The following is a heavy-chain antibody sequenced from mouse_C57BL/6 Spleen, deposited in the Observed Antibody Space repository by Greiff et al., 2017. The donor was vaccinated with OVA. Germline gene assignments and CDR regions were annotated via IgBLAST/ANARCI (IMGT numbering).Heavy chain of an antibody. CDR2: ISYDGSN. CDR1: GYSITSGYY. J-gene: IGHJ4*01. Sequence: ESGPGLVKPSQSLSLTCSVTGYSITSGYYWNWIRQFPGNKLEWMGYISYDGSNNYNPSLKNRISITRDTSKNQFFLKLNSVTTEDTATYYCARGAPPEAMDYWGQGTSVTVSS. V-gene: IGHV3-6*01. CDR3: ARGAPPEAMDY.